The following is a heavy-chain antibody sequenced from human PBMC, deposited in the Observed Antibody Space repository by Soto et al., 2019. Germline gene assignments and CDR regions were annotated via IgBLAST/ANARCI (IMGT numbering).Heavy chain of an antibody. CDR3: ARSSTFYGY. Sequence: GGSLRLSCAPSGFTLPGYSMNWVRQAPGKGLEWVSYISSSSDTIYYADSVKGRFTISRDNAKNLLYLQMKSLRAEDTAVYYSARSSTFYGYWGQGTPVTVSS. CDR2: ISSSSDTI. J-gene: IGHJ4*02. CDR1: GFTLPGYS. V-gene: IGHV3-48*01. D-gene: IGHD3-10*01.